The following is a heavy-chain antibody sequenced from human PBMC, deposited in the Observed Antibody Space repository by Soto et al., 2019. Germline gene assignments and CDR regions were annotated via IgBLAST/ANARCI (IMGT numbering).Heavy chain of an antibody. CDR1: RVAFSKFI. V-gene: IGHV1-69*13. CDR2: IIPIFGTA. Sequence: ASVKVSCKASRVAFSKFIVTWVRQAPGLGLEWVGGIIPIFGTANYAQKFQGRVTITADESTSTSYMEVNNLRSEDTAVYYCAKVRYSSPMGYYYGMDVWGQGTTVTV. D-gene: IGHD6-19*01. CDR3: AKVRYSSPMGYYYGMDV. J-gene: IGHJ6*02.